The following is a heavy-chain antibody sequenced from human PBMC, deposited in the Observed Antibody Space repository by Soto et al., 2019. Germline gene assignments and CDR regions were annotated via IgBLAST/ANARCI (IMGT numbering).Heavy chain of an antibody. J-gene: IGHJ5*02. CDR1: GFTFSSYS. CDR2: ISSSSSYI. V-gene: IGHV3-21*01. D-gene: IGHD3-3*01. Sequence: EVQLVESGGGLVKPGGSLRLSCAASGFTFSSYSMNWVRQAPGKGLEWVSSISSSSSYIYYADSVKGRFTISRDNAKNSLYRQMNSLRAEDTAVYYCARAEEWLLEGNWFDPWGQGTLVTVSS. CDR3: ARAEEWLLEGNWFDP.